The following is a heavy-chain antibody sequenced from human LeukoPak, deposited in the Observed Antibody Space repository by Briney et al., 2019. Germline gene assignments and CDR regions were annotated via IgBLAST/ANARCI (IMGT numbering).Heavy chain of an antibody. J-gene: IGHJ3*02. CDR2: IYYSGST. V-gene: IGHV4-59*01. CDR1: GGSISSYY. Sequence: SETLSLTCTVSGGSISSYYWSSIRQPPGKGLEWIGYIYYSGSTNYNPSLKSRVTISVDTSKNQFSLKLSSVTAADTAVYYCASQPRYCSGGSCSDAFDIWGQGTMVTVSS. D-gene: IGHD2-15*01. CDR3: ASQPRYCSGGSCSDAFDI.